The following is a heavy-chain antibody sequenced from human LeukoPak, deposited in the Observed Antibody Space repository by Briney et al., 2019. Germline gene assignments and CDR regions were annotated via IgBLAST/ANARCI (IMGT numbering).Heavy chain of an antibody. CDR3: ARDWVAAGYYGMDV. D-gene: IGHD6-13*01. Sequence: GGSLRLSCAASRFTFSSYAMSWVRQAPGKGLEWVSSITGSGGSTYYADSVKGRFTISRDNSKNTLHVQMNSLRAEDTAVYYCARDWVAAGYYGMDVWGQGTTVTVSS. J-gene: IGHJ6*02. CDR2: ITGSGGST. V-gene: IGHV3-23*01. CDR1: RFTFSSYA.